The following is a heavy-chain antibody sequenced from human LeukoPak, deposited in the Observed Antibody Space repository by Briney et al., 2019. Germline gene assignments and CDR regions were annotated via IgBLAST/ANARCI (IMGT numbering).Heavy chain of an antibody. Sequence: SETLSLTCAVYGGSFSGYYWSWIRQPPGKGLEWIGEINHSGSTNYNPSLKSRVTISVDTSKNQFSLKLSSVTAADTAVYYCAREDGTWDCLDYWGQGTLVTVSS. CDR1: GGSFSGYY. V-gene: IGHV4-34*01. D-gene: IGHD2-21*02. CDR2: INHSGST. J-gene: IGHJ4*02. CDR3: AREDGTWDCLDY.